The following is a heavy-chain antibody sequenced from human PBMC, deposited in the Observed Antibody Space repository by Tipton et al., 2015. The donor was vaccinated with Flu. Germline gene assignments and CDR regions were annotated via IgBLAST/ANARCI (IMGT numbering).Heavy chain of an antibody. V-gene: IGHV1-18*01. CDR1: GYTSTSYG. CDR3: ARDISMIVVVPGF. J-gene: IGHJ4*02. D-gene: IGHD3-22*01. Sequence: QLVQSGAEVKKPGASVRVSCKTSGYTSTSYGITWVRQAPGQGLEWMGWINGYNGNTYYAQKIQGRVNMTIDTSTRTAYMELRSLRSDDTAVYYCARDISMIVVVPGFWGQGTLVTVSS. CDR2: INGYNGNT.